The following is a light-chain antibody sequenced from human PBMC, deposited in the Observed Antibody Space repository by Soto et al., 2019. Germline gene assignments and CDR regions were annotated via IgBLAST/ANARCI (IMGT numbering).Light chain of an antibody. V-gene: IGLV2-23*02. CDR1: SSDVRSYNL. CDR3: CSYAGSPYV. CDR2: EVS. J-gene: IGLJ1*01. Sequence: QSVLTQPASVSGSPGQSITISCTGTSSDVRSYNLVSWYQQHPGKAPKLMIYEVSKRPSGVSNRFSGSKSGNTASLTISGLQAEDEADYYCCSYAGSPYVFGTGTKLTVL.